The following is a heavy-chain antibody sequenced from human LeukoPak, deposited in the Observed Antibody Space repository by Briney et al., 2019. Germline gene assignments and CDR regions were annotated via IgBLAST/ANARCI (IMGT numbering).Heavy chain of an antibody. J-gene: IGHJ4*02. CDR1: GFTFNSYA. V-gene: IGHV3-30*04. CDR2: ITSDGSNK. Sequence: GGSLRLSCAASGFTFNSYAMSWVRQAPGKGLEWVAVITSDGSNKHYGDSVKGRFTISRDNSKNTLYLQMNSLRAEDTALYYCARESGALRGYSYGHWGQGTLVTVSS. D-gene: IGHD5-18*01. CDR3: ARESGALRGYSYGH.